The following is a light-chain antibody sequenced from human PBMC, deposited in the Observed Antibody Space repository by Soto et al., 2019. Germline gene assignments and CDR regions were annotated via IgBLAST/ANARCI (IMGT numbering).Light chain of an antibody. V-gene: IGKV1-8*01. CDR3: QHYYNYPWT. CDR2: AAS. CDR1: QDIHNY. J-gene: IGKJ1*01. Sequence: AVLLTQSPSSFSASTGDRATITCRASQDIHNYLAWYQQVPGKAPNLLLYAASILQTGVPSRFSGSGSGTDFTLTIDGLQSEDFATYFCQHYYNYPWTFGQGTTVE.